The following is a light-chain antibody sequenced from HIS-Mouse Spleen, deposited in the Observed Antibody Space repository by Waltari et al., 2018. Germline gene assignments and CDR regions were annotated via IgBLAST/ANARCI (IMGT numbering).Light chain of an antibody. J-gene: IGLJ3*02. V-gene: IGLV2-11*01. CDR3: CSYAGSYTWV. Sequence: QSALTQPRSVSVSPGQSVTISCTGTSSDVGGYNYFPWYQQHPGKAPKLMVYDVSKRPSGVPDRFSGSKSGNTASLTISGLQAEDEADYYCCSYAGSYTWVFGGGTKLTVL. CDR1: SSDVGGYNY. CDR2: DVS.